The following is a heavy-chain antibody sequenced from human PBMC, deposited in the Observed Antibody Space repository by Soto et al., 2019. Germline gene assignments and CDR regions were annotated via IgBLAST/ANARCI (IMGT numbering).Heavy chain of an antibody. V-gene: IGHV3-30*03. CDR1: GFTFSSYG. Sequence: GASLRLSCAASGFTFSSYGMHWVRQAPGKGLEWVGIISYDGSNKYYADSVKGRFTISRDFSKHTLYLQMNSLKTEDTAVYYCARRQNFALDYWGQGTLVTVSS. J-gene: IGHJ4*02. D-gene: IGHD1-7*01. CDR2: ISYDGSNK. CDR3: ARRQNFALDY.